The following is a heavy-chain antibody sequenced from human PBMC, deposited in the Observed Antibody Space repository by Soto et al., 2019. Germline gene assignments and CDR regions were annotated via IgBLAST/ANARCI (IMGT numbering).Heavy chain of an antibody. CDR2: IIPIFGTA. Sequence: QVQLVQSGAEVKKPGSSVTVSCKASGGTFSSYTISWVRQAPGQGLEWMGGIIPIFGTANYAQKFQGRVTRTADESTSTADMELSSLRSEDTAVYYCARGNHRWLQLWYFDLWGRGTLVTVSS. CDR1: GGTFSSYT. D-gene: IGHD5-12*01. CDR3: ARGNHRWLQLWYFDL. J-gene: IGHJ2*01. V-gene: IGHV1-69*12.